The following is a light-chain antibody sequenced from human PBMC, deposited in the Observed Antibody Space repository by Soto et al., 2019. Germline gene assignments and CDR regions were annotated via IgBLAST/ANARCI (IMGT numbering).Light chain of an antibody. Sequence: QSVLTQPPSVSGAPGQRVTIYCTGSSSNIGSSFDVHWYQHLPGTAPKLLIYGNTNRPSGVPDRFSGSKSGNSASLAITGLQAEDEADYYCHSYDTILSGSVFGGGTKLTVL. CDR3: HSYDTILSGSV. CDR2: GNT. CDR1: SSNIGSSFD. J-gene: IGLJ2*01. V-gene: IGLV1-40*01.